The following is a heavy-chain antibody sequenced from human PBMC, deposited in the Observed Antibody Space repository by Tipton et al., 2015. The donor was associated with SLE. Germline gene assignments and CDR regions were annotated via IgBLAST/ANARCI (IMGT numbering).Heavy chain of an antibody. V-gene: IGHV4-34*01. Sequence: LSCAVYGGSFSGYYWSWIRQPPGKGLEWIGEINHSGSTNYNPSLKSRVTISVDTSKNQFSLKLSSVTAADTAVYYCASSLGSSYWFDYWGQGTLVTVSS. CDR1: GGSFSGYY. CDR2: INHSGST. J-gene: IGHJ4*02. CDR3: ASSLGSSYWFDY. D-gene: IGHD2-15*01.